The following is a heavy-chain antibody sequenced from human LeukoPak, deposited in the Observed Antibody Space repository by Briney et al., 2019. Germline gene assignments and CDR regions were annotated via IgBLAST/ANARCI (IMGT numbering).Heavy chain of an antibody. CDR1: GFSFRNYE. D-gene: IGHD1-1*01. CDR2: ISSSGSTI. Sequence: GGSLRLFCAASGFSFRNYEMNWVRQAPGKGLEWISYISSSGSTINYADSVKGRFTISRDNAKNSLFLQMNSLRAEDTAVYYCAGRTTATTGAWGTWGQGTLVIVSS. CDR3: AGRTTATTGAWGT. V-gene: IGHV3-48*03. J-gene: IGHJ5*02.